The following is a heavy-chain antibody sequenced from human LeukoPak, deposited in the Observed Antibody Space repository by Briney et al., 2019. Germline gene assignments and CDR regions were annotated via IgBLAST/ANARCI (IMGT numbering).Heavy chain of an antibody. J-gene: IGHJ3*02. D-gene: IGHD2-8*01. CDR2: INTNTGNP. CDR3: AREMVYAVAGAFDI. Sequence: ASVKVSCKASGYSFNSQGMNWVRQAPGQGLEWMGWINTNTGNPTYAQGFTGRFVFSLDTSVSTAYLQINSLKAEDTAVYYCAREMVYAVAGAFDIWGQGTMVTVSS. CDR1: GYSFNSQG. V-gene: IGHV7-4-1*02.